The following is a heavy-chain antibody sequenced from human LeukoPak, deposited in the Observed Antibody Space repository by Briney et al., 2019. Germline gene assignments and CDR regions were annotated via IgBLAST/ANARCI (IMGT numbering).Heavy chain of an antibody. CDR1: GGSFSVYY. D-gene: IGHD5-24*01. CDR3: ARGKRYGSKVSEDY. CDR2: INHSGST. Sequence: SETLSLTCAVYGGSFSVYYWSWIRQPPGKGLEWIWEINHSGSTNYNPSPKSRVTISVDTSKNQFSLKLSSVTAADTAVYYCARGKRYGSKVSEDYWGQGTLVSVSS. V-gene: IGHV4-34*01. J-gene: IGHJ4*02.